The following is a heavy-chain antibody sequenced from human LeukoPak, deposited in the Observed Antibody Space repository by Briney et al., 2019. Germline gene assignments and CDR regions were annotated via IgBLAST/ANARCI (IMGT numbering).Heavy chain of an antibody. D-gene: IGHD6-13*01. Sequence: GGSLRLSCAASGFTFSSYSMNWVRQAPGKGLEWVSSISSSSSYIYYADSVKGRFTISRDNAKNSLYLQMNNLRVEDTAVYYCARIGYSSSSIDYWGQGTLVTVSS. V-gene: IGHV3-21*01. CDR1: GFTFSSYS. J-gene: IGHJ4*02. CDR3: ARIGYSSSSIDY. CDR2: ISSSSSYI.